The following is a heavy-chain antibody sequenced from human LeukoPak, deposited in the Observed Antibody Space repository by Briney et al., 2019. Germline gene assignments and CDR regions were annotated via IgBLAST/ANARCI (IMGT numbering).Heavy chain of an antibody. CDR2: ISSSSSTI. D-gene: IGHD1-26*01. J-gene: IGHJ4*02. Sequence: GGSLRLSCAASGFTFSSYSMNWVRQAPGKGLEWVSYISSSSSTIYYADSVKGRFTISRDNSKNTLYLQMNSLRAEDTAVYYCAKGARGPGYYFDYWGQGTLVTVSS. CDR1: GFTFSSYS. V-gene: IGHV3-48*01. CDR3: AKGARGPGYYFDY.